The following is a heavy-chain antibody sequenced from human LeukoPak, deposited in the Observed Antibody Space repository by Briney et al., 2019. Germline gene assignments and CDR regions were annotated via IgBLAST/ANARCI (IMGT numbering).Heavy chain of an antibody. CDR2: INHSGST. CDR3: ASGNTVVTALGY. Sequence: SETLSLTCAVYGGSFSGYYWSWIRQPPGKGLEWIGEINHSGSTNYNPSLKSRVTISVDKSKNQFSLKLSSVTAADTAVYYCASGNTVVTALGYWGQGTLVTVSS. CDR1: GGSFSGYY. V-gene: IGHV4-34*01. J-gene: IGHJ4*02. D-gene: IGHD2-21*02.